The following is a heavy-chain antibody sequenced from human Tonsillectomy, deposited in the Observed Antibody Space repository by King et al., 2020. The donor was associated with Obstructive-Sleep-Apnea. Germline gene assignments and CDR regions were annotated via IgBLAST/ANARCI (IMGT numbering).Heavy chain of an antibody. CDR3: AKTSGYGWRWIDY. D-gene: IGHD3-3*01. J-gene: IGHJ4*02. V-gene: IGHV3-43D*03. CDR2: ISWDGGGT. Sequence: VQLVESGGVVVQPGESLRLSCAASGFTFDDYALHWVRQAPGKRLEWVSLISWDGGGTYYADSVRGRFTISRDSSKNSVFLQMNSLRTEDTALYYCAKTSGYGWRWIDYWGQGTLVTVSS. CDR1: GFTFDDYA.